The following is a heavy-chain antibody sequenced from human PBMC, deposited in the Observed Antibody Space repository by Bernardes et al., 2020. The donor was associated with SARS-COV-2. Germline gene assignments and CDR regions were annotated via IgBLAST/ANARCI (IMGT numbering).Heavy chain of an antibody. Sequence: ETLSLTCSVSADSMNGYYWSWIRQPPGKGLEWIGYVSYSGSTHYNPSLKSRLTISLNTSKKEFSLKLNSVTAADTAVYYCATYTGGYGGSHWYFDVWGRGTLVTVSS. D-gene: IGHD4-17*01. CDR2: VSYSGST. CDR3: ATYTGGYGGSHWYFDV. CDR1: ADSMNGYY. J-gene: IGHJ2*01. V-gene: IGHV4-59*08.